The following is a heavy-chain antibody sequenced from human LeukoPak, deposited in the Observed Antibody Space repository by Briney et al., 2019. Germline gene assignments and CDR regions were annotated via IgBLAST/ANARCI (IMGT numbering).Heavy chain of an antibody. J-gene: IGHJ2*01. V-gene: IGHV1-2*04. Sequence: ASVKVSCKASGYTFTGYYMHWVRQAPGQGLEWMGWINPNSGGTNYAQKFQGWVTMTRDTSISTAYMELSRLRSDDTAVYYCARVPLAGAPYFDLWGRGTLVTVSS. D-gene: IGHD7-27*01. CDR3: ARVPLAGAPYFDL. CDR2: INPNSGGT. CDR1: GYTFTGYY.